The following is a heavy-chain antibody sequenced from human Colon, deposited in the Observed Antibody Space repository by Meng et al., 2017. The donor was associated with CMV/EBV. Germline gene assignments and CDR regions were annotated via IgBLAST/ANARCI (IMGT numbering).Heavy chain of an antibody. Sequence: GGSLRLSCVASAFSLSGYVSHWVRQTPGRGLEWVAMISFDETKVSYAESVKGRFTISRDNSMNTLYLQMTSLRPDDTGVYYCTRNPHVRTAGSYFDSWGQGTLVTVSS. CDR3: TRNPHVRTAGSYFDS. V-gene: IGHV3-30-3*01. D-gene: IGHD3-10*01. CDR2: ISFDETKV. J-gene: IGHJ4*02. CDR1: AFSLSGYV.